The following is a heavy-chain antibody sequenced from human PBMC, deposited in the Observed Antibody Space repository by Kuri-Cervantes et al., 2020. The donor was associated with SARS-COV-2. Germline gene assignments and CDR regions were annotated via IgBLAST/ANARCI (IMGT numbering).Heavy chain of an antibody. J-gene: IGHJ4*02. CDR3: ARDTRLGCSGTSCYSFFDY. CDR2: IYSSGTS. V-gene: IGHV4-31*03. D-gene: IGHD2-2*01. CDR1: GDSISSDGHF. Sequence: SETLSLTCTVSGDSISSDGHFWTWIRQPPGKGLEWIGYIYSSGTSHYNTSLKSRVTISVDTSKNTFSLNLSSVTAADTAVYYCARDTRLGCSGTSCYSFFDYWGQGTLVTVSS.